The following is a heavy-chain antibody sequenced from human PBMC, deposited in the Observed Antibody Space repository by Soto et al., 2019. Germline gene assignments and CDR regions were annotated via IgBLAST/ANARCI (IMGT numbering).Heavy chain of an antibody. CDR2: IYYSGST. CDR3: ARGVRYFDY. D-gene: IGHD3-10*01. Sequence: SETMSVTCTVSGGSISSYFWSWIRQPPGKGLEWIGYIYYSGSTNYNPSLKSRVTISVDTSKNQFSLKLSSVTAADTAVYYCARGVRYFDYWGQGTLVTVSS. V-gene: IGHV4-59*01. CDR1: GGSISSYF. J-gene: IGHJ4*02.